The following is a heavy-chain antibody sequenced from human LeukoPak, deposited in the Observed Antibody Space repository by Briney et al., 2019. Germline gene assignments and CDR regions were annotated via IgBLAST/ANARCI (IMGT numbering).Heavy chain of an antibody. CDR3: AIERRPESYYDAFVI. CDR1: GGSISYYY. J-gene: IGHJ3*02. D-gene: IGHD3-10*01. Sequence: PSETLSLTCTVSGGSISYYYWSWIRQPPGKGLEWIGYIYYSGSTNYNPSLKSRVTISVDTSQNQFSLKLSSVTAADMALYYCAIERRPESYYDAFVIWGQGTMVTVSS. CDR2: IYYSGST. V-gene: IGHV4-59*01.